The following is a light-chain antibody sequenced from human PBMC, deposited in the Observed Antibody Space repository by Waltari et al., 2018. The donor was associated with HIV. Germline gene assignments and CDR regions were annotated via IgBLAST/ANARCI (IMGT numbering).Light chain of an antibody. J-gene: IGLJ3*02. Sequence: SALTQPASVSGFPGQSITISCTGADSAYGFYNFVSWYQQHPGKVPKVILYEVDRRASGVSDRFSGSKSGNTASLTISGLQTEDEADYYCASYTANHTVMFGGGTKVTVL. V-gene: IGLV2-14*01. CDR3: ASYTANHTVM. CDR2: EVD. CDR1: DSAYGFYNF.